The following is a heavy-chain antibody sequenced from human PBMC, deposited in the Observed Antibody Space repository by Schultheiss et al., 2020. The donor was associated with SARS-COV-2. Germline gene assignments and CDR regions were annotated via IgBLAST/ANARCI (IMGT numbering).Heavy chain of an antibody. V-gene: IGHV4-30-4*01. CDR3: ARGGYSYGYLSPFDY. J-gene: IGHJ4*02. D-gene: IGHD5-18*01. CDR1: GGSISSGDYY. CDR2: IYYSGST. Sequence: SETLSLTCTVSGGSISSGDYYWSWIRQPPGKGLEWIGYIYYSGSTYYNPSLKSRVTISVDRSKNQFSLKLSSVTAADTAVYYCARGGYSYGYLSPFDYWGQGTLVTVSS.